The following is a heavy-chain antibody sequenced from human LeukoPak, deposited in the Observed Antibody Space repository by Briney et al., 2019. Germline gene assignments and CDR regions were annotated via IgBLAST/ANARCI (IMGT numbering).Heavy chain of an antibody. Sequence: PGGSLRLSCAASGFTFSNYAMSWVRQAPGKGLEWVSTISGSGANTYYADSVKGRFTISRDNAKNSLYLQMNSLRDEDTAVYYCASPPYGSGTYYVYWGQGTLVTVSS. CDR1: GFTFSNYA. J-gene: IGHJ4*02. CDR2: ISGSGANT. D-gene: IGHD3-10*01. V-gene: IGHV3-23*01. CDR3: ASPPYGSGTYYVY.